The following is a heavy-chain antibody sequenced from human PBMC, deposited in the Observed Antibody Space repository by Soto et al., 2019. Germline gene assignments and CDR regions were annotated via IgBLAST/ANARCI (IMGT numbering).Heavy chain of an antibody. CDR3: AYSSYSSGFDY. V-gene: IGHV4-30-2*01. CDR1: GGSISSGGYS. J-gene: IGHJ4*02. CDR2: IYHSAST. Sequence: QLQLQESGSGLVKPSQTLSLTCAVSGGSISSGGYSWSWIRQPPGKGLEWIGYIYHSASTYYNPSLKSRVTISVDRSKNQFSLKLSSVTAADTAVYYGAYSSYSSGFDYWGQGTLVTVSS. D-gene: IGHD6-6*01.